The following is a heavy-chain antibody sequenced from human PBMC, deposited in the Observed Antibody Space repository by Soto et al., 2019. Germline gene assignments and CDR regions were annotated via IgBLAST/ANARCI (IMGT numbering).Heavy chain of an antibody. CDR1: GFSLSSSV. D-gene: IGHD5-12*01. J-gene: IGHJ4*02. CDR2: FWKDGNTK. V-gene: IGHV3-33*06. CDR3: AKGKRPPPPYSAYEPFDS. Sequence: QVPLVESGGGVVQPGRSLRLSCAASGFSLSSSVMHWVRQAPGKGLEWVAVFWKDGNTKYYADSVKGRFIISRDNSKNTLYLELNSLRPEDTALYYCAKGKRPPPPYSAYEPFDSWGQGTLVSVSS.